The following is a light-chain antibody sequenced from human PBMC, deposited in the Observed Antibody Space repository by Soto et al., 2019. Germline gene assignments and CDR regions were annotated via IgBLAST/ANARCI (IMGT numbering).Light chain of an antibody. Sequence: DVVVTQSPLSLPVTLGQPASISCRSSQSLVYTDGNTYLNWFQQRPGQSPRRVIYQLSNRDSGAXDXVXVSGSGPDFTLKISRVEAEDVGVYYCMQDTHWPPMYTFGQGTKLEIK. V-gene: IGKV2-30*01. J-gene: IGKJ2*01. CDR2: QLS. CDR3: MQDTHWPPMYT. CDR1: QSLVYTDGNTY.